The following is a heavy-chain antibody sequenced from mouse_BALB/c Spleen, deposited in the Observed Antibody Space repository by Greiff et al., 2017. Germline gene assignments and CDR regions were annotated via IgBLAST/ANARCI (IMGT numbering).Heavy chain of an antibody. J-gene: IGHJ4*01. CDR3: ARSRYGNYRYYYAMDY. CDR1: GYTFTDYN. CDR2: INPNNGGT. D-gene: IGHD2-10*02. Sequence: VQLQQSGPELVKPGASVKIPCKASGYTFTDYNMDWVKQSHGKSLEWIGDINPNNGGTIYNQKFKGKATLTVDKSSSTAYMELRSLTSEDTAVYYCARSRYGNYRYYYAMDYWGQGTSVTVSS. V-gene: IGHV1-18*01.